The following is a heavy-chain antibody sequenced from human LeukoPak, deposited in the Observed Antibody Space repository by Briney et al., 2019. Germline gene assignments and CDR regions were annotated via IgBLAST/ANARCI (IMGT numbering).Heavy chain of an antibody. D-gene: IGHD5-24*01. CDR3: ARGRREIKYGPDY. J-gene: IGHJ4*02. CDR2: IYYDAGA. CDR1: GGSTSTTTHY. V-gene: IGHV4-31*03. Sequence: PSETLSLTCTVSGGSTSTTTHYWSWLRQHPGKGPEWIAYIYYDAGAYYNPSLASRVTISLDSSANQFSLRLSSVTAADTAVYYCARGRREIKYGPDYWGQGTLVTVSS.